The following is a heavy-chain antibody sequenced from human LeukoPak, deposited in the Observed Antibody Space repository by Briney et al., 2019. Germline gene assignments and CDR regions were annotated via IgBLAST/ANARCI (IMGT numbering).Heavy chain of an antibody. Sequence: GGSLRLSCAASGFTFSSYSMNWVRQAPGKGLEWVSSISSSSSYIYYADSVKGRFTISRDNAKNSLYLQMNSLRAEDTAVYYCARELYYYGSGNDYWGQGALVTVSS. D-gene: IGHD3-10*01. V-gene: IGHV3-21*01. CDR2: ISSSSSYI. CDR1: GFTFSSYS. J-gene: IGHJ4*02. CDR3: ARELYYYGSGNDY.